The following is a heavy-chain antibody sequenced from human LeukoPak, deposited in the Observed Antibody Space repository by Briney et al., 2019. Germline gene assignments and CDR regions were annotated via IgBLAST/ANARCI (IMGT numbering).Heavy chain of an antibody. D-gene: IGHD3-10*01. Sequence: SETLSLTCTVSGGSISSYYWSWIRQPAGKGLEWIGRIYTSGSTNYNPSLKSRVTMSVDTSKNQFSLKLSSVTAADTAVYYCAREHVLLWFGELLKWFDPWGQGTLVTVTS. CDR1: GGSISSYY. CDR2: IYTSGST. CDR3: AREHVLLWFGELLKWFDP. V-gene: IGHV4-4*07. J-gene: IGHJ5*02.